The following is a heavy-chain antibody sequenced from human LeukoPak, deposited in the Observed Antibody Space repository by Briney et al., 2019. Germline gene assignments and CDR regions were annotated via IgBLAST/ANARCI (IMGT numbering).Heavy chain of an antibody. Sequence: GESLKISCQGSGYSFTSYWIGWVRQMPGKGLEWMGIIYPGDSDTRYSPSFQGQVTISADKSISTAYLQWSSLKASDTAMYYCARSPPGYSSGWPREFDPWGQGTLVTVSS. CDR1: GYSFTSYW. CDR2: IYPGDSDT. V-gene: IGHV5-51*01. J-gene: IGHJ5*02. CDR3: ARSPPGYSSGWPREFDP. D-gene: IGHD6-19*01.